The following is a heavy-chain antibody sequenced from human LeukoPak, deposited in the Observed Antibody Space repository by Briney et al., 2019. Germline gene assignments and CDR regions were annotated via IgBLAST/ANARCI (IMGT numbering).Heavy chain of an antibody. D-gene: IGHD2-21*02. CDR3: VKSGGYATAIRYFDL. CDR2: ISWNSGGI. J-gene: IGHJ2*01. Sequence: GGSLRLSCAASGFSFGGYALHWVRQAPGKGLEWVASISWNSGGIVHADSVKRRFTISRDNAKNSLYLQMGSLRTEDTALYYCVKSGGYATAIRYFDLWGRGTLVTVSS. V-gene: IGHV3-9*01. CDR1: GFSFGGYA.